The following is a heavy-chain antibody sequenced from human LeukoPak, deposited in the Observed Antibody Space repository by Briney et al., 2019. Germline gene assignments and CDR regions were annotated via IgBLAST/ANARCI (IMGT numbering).Heavy chain of an antibody. CDR1: GYTFTSYD. Sequence: ASVKVSCKASGYTFTSYDINWVRQATGQGLEWMGWMNPNSGNTGYAQKFQGRVTMTRNTSISTAYMELSSLRSEDTAVYYCAREAYGSSWTYYYYYMVVWGKGTTVTVSS. V-gene: IGHV1-8*01. CDR3: AREAYGSSWTYYYYYMVV. CDR2: MNPNSGNT. D-gene: IGHD6-13*01. J-gene: IGHJ6*03.